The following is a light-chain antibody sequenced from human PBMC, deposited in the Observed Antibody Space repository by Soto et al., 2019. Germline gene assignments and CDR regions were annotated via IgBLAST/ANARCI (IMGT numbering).Light chain of an antibody. CDR2: EVS. CDR3: SSYTTSTTRLI. Sequence: QSALTQPASVSGSPGQSITISCTGSSSDVGGYNHVSWYQQHPGKAPKLMIYEVSNRPSGVSNRFSGSKSGNTASLTISGLQDEDEADYYCSSYTTSTTRLIFGGGTKLTVL. V-gene: IGLV2-14*01. CDR1: SSDVGGYNH. J-gene: IGLJ2*01.